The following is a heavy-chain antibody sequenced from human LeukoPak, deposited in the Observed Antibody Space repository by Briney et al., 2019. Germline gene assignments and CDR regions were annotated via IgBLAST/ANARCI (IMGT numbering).Heavy chain of an antibody. Sequence: PGGSLRLSCAASGFTFSSYAMHWVRQAPGKGVEWVAVISYDGSNKYYADSVKGRFTISRDNSKNTLYLQMNSLRAEDTAVYYCARDHYYGPFFDYWGQGTLVTVSS. V-gene: IGHV3-30*04. CDR3: ARDHYYGPFFDY. CDR2: ISYDGSNK. J-gene: IGHJ4*02. CDR1: GFTFSSYA. D-gene: IGHD3-10*01.